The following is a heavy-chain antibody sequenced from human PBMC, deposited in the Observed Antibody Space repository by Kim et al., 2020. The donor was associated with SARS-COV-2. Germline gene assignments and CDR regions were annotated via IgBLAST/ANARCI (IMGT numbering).Heavy chain of an antibody. D-gene: IGHD6-13*01. V-gene: IGHV4-59*13. CDR1: GASITTYF. Sequence: SETLSLTCTVSGASITTYFWSWIRQPPGKGLEWIGYIYYSGTTKYNPSLQSRVTISVDMSKNQFSLKLSSVTAADTAVYYCARGRSSHLWGQGTLVTVSS. J-gene: IGHJ5*02. CDR3: ARGRSSHL. CDR2: IYYSGTT.